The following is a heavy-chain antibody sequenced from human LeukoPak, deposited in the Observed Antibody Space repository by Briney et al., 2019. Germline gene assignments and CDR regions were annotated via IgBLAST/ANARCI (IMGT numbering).Heavy chain of an antibody. CDR3: VRGYSGYPYYLYY. Sequence: SETLSLTCTVSGGSISGYYWTWIRQPPGKGLEWIGYISYSGSTSSHPSLKSRVIISLDMSKSQFSLKLTSVTAADTAVYYCVRGYSGYPYYLYYWGQGTLVTVSS. D-gene: IGHD5-12*01. V-gene: IGHV4-59*08. J-gene: IGHJ4*02. CDR2: ISYSGST. CDR1: GGSISGYY.